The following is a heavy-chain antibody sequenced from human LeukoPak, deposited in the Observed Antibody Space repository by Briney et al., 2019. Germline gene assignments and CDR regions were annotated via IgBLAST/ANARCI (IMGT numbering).Heavy chain of an antibody. V-gene: IGHV4-59*08. J-gene: IGHJ6*03. Sequence: PSETLSLTCTVSGGSISSYYWSWIRQPPGKGLEWIGYIYYSGSTNYNPSLKSRVTISVDTSKNQFSLKLSSVTAADTAVYYCATTSRYGNYYYYYYMDVWGKGTTVTVSS. CDR3: ATTSRYGNYYYYYYMDV. CDR2: IYYSGST. CDR1: GGSISSYY. D-gene: IGHD4-11*01.